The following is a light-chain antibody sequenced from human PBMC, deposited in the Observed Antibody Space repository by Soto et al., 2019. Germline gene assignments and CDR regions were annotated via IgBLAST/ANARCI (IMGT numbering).Light chain of an antibody. CDR3: NSYTATSDVGI. Sequence: QSVLTQPASVSGSPGHPLTISCTETSMDVGGYKYVSWYRQYPGKAPKLMIYEVNNRPSGVSDRFSGSKSGNTAFLTISGLQAEDEALYYCNSYTATSDVGIFGTGTKLTVL. V-gene: IGLV2-14*01. CDR1: SMDVGGYKY. J-gene: IGLJ1*01. CDR2: EVN.